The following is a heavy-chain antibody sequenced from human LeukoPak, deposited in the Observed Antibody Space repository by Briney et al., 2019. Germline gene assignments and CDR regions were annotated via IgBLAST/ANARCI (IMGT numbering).Heavy chain of an antibody. J-gene: IGHJ6*03. CDR3: ARWGLVAPGTYYYYYMDV. D-gene: IGHD3/OR15-3a*01. Sequence: ASVKVSCKASGYTFTNYGVSWVRQAPGQGLEWMGWINAYNGDTHYAQNLQGRLTMTTDISTSMAFMELRSLRPDDTAVYFCARWGLVAPGTYYYYYMDVWGRGTTVTVSS. CDR1: GYTFTNYG. V-gene: IGHV1-18*01. CDR2: INAYNGDT.